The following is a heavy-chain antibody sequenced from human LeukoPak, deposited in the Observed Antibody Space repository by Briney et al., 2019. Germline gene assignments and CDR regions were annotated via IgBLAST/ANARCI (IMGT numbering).Heavy chain of an antibody. CDR3: ARLPRPNSGVGSSNAFDI. CDR2: IFYNGDT. CDR1: GGSISNTGCY. Sequence: SETLSLTCTVSGGSISNTGCYWGWIRQPPGKGLEWIGNIFYNGDTYYNSSLKSRLTISVDTSKNQFSLRLTSLTAADTSVYYCARLPRPNSGVGSSNAFDIWGQGTMVTVSS. D-gene: IGHD6-19*01. V-gene: IGHV4-39*01. J-gene: IGHJ3*02.